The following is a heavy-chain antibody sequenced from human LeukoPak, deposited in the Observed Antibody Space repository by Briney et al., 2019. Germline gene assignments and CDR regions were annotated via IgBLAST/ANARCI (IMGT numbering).Heavy chain of an antibody. D-gene: IGHD3-10*01. CDR3: ARGATMVRGVVPFDP. CDR2: INPSGGST. CDR1: GYTFTSYY. J-gene: IGHJ5*02. Sequence: GASVKVSCKASGYTFTSYYMHWVRQAPGQGLEWMGIINPSGGSTSYAQKFQGRVTMTRDTSTSTVYMELSSLRSEDTAVYYCARGATMVRGVVPFDPWGQGTLVTVSS. V-gene: IGHV1-46*01.